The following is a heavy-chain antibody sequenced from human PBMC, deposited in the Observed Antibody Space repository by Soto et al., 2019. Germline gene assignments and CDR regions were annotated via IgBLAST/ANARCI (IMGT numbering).Heavy chain of an antibody. V-gene: IGHV3-21*06. D-gene: IGHD2-2*01. CDR3: ARDPSEGRVGNWFES. Sequence: PGGSLRLSCAASGFTFSRYGMNWLRQAPGKGLELVASISSSTSYVYYADSVKGRFSTSRDNAKNILYLEMYALRTEDTTVYYCARDPSEGRVGNWFESWGQGTLVTVSS. J-gene: IGHJ5*01. CDR1: GFTFSRYG. CDR2: ISSSTSYV.